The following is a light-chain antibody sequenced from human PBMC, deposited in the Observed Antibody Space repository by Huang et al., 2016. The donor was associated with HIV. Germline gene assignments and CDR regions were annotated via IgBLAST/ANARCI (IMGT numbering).Light chain of an antibody. V-gene: IGKV3-15*01. J-gene: IGKJ2*01. Sequence: ELVLTQSPATRSMSPGQRATLSCRASQRVRRNLAWFQQKPGQAPRLLIYGASARATGIAARFSGSGAGTEFTLTISSLQSEDFEVDYCQQYNNWPPMYTFGQGTKLEV. CDR3: QQYNNWPPMYT. CDR1: QRVRRN. CDR2: GAS.